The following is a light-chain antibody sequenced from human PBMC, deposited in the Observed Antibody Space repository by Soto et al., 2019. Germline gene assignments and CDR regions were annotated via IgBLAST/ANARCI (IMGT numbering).Light chain of an antibody. Sequence: EIVLTQSPGTLSLSPGERATLSCRASQSVSSSYLAWYQQKPGQAPRLLIYGASSRATGIPDRFSGSGSGTDFTLTISRLEPEDFGVYYCQQYGRSLPITFCQGTRLEIK. CDR2: GAS. V-gene: IGKV3-20*01. J-gene: IGKJ5*01. CDR1: QSVSSSY. CDR3: QQYGRSLPIT.